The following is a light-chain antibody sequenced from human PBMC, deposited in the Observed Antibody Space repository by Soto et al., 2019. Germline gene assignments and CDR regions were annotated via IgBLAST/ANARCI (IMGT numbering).Light chain of an antibody. Sequence: EIVLTQSPDTLSLPPGESATLSCRASQSVSTNSLAWYQQKPGQAPRPLIYGASSRATGTPDRFSGSGSGTDFTLSISRLEPEDFAVYYCQQYGSSVLTFGGGTKVEIK. V-gene: IGKV3-20*01. CDR2: GAS. J-gene: IGKJ4*01. CDR1: QSVSTNS. CDR3: QQYGSSVLT.